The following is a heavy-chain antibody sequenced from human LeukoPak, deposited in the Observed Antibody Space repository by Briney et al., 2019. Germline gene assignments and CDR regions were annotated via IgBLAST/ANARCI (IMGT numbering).Heavy chain of an antibody. V-gene: IGHV3-11*01. D-gene: IGHD3/OR15-3a*01. CDR2: ISGSGNDI. CDR1: GFIFSGYY. CDR3: GTHAGRTGSDD. Sequence: GGSLRLSCATSGFIFSGYYMSWIRQAPGKGLEWVSYISGSGNDISYADSVKGRLTISRDNAKGSLYLQMNSLRAADTAVYYCGTHAGRTGSDDWGQGTLVTVSS. J-gene: IGHJ4*02.